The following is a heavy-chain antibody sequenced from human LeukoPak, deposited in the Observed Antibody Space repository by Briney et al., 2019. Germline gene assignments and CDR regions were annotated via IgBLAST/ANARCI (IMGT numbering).Heavy chain of an antibody. V-gene: IGHV4-34*01. CDR1: GGSFSGYY. Sequence: RPSETLSLTCAVYGGSFSGYYWSWIRQPPGKGLEWIGEINHSGSTNYNPSLKSRVTISVDTSKNQFSLKLSSVTAADTAVYHCASRKGRFDYWGQGTLVTVSS. CDR2: INHSGST. D-gene: IGHD1-14*01. J-gene: IGHJ4*02. CDR3: ASRKGRFDY.